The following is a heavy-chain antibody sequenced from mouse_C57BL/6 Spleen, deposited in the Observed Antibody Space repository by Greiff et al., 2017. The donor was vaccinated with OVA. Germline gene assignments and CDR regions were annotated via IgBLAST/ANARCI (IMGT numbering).Heavy chain of an antibody. D-gene: IGHD3-2*02. CDR1: GYTFTSYW. Sequence: VQLQQPGAELVRPGSSVKLSCKASGYTFTSYWMHWVKQRPIQGLEWIGNIDPSDSETHYNQKFKDKATLTVDKSSSTAYMQLSSLTSEDSAVYYCARWGHTAQATFFDYWGQGTTLTVSS. CDR3: ARWGHTAQATFFDY. CDR2: IDPSDSET. J-gene: IGHJ2*01. V-gene: IGHV1-52*01.